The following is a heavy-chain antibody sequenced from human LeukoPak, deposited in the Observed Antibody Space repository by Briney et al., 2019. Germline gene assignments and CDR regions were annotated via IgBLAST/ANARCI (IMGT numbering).Heavy chain of an antibody. D-gene: IGHD3-22*01. V-gene: IGHV3-30*18. CDR1: GFTFSSYG. CDR3: AKSLIVVVYDAFDI. Sequence: PGRSLRLSCAASGFTFSSYGMHWVRQAPGKGLEWVAVISYDGSNKYYADSVKGRFTISRDNSMNTLYLQMNSLRAEDTAVYYCAKSLIVVVYDAFDIWGQGTMVTVSS. J-gene: IGHJ3*02. CDR2: ISYDGSNK.